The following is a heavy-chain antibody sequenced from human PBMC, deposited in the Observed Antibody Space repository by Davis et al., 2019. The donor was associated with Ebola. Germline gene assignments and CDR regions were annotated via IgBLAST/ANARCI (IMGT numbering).Heavy chain of an antibody. CDR3: TTPGGQDSGYDVFDI. D-gene: IGHD5-12*01. CDR1: GYSFTSYG. V-gene: IGHV1-46*03. J-gene: IGHJ3*02. CDR2: INPNDGRT. Sequence: AASVKVSCKASGYSFTSYGISWVRQAPGQGREWVGMINPNDGRTIYAQKFQGRVTDTRDTSTTTVYMDLSSLRSEDTALYYCTTPGGQDSGYDVFDIWGQGTMVTVSS.